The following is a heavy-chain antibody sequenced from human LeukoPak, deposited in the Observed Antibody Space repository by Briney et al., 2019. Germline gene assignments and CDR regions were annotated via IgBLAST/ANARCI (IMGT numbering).Heavy chain of an antibody. CDR1: GFTFGSYA. CDR2: ISGSGGST. J-gene: IGHJ4*02. V-gene: IGHV3-23*01. Sequence: GGSLRLSCAASGFTFGSYAMSWVRQAPGKGLEWVSAISGSGGSTYYADSVKGRFTISRDNSKNTLYLQMNSLRAEDTAVYYCAKGGSYYYDSSGYYGYWGQGTLVTVSS. CDR3: AKGGSYYYDSSGYYGY. D-gene: IGHD3-22*01.